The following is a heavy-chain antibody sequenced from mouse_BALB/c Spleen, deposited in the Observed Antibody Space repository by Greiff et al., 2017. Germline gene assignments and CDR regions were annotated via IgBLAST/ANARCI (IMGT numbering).Heavy chain of an antibody. V-gene: IGHV1S81*02. Sequence: QVQLQQSGAELVKPGASVKLSCKASGYTFTSYYMYWVKQRPGQGLEWIGEINPSNGGTNFNEKFKSKATLTVDKSSSTAYMQLSSLTSEDSAVYYCTSNMGRAFLAPFAYWGQGTLVTVSA. D-gene: IGHD3-3*01. CDR3: TSNMGRAFLAPFAY. CDR1: GYTFTSYY. J-gene: IGHJ3*01. CDR2: INPSNGGT.